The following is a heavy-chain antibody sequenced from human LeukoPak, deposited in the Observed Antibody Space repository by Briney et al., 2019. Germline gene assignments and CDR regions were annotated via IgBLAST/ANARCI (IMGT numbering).Heavy chain of an antibody. D-gene: IGHD1-26*01. V-gene: IGHV3-48*03. CDR3: AKRNGYSAES. J-gene: IGHJ5*02. CDR2: ISSTGTTT. Sequence: GGSLRLSCAASGFTFSSFEINWVRQAPGKGLEWVSYISSTGTTTYYADSVKGRFTISRDNSKNTLYLQMNSLRAEDTAVYYCAKRNGYSAESWGQGTLVTVSS. CDR1: GFTFSSFE.